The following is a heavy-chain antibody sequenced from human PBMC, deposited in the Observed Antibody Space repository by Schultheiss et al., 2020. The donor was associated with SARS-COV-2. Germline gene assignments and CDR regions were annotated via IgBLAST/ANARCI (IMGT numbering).Heavy chain of an antibody. J-gene: IGHJ4*02. V-gene: IGHV4-39*01. Sequence: SQTLSLTCTVSGGSISSGGYYWGWIRQPPGKGLEWIGSIYYSGSTYYNPSLKSRVTISVDTSKNQFSLKLSSVTAADTAVYYCARSVTTGGFFDYWGQGTLVTVSS. CDR3: ARSVTTGGFFDY. CDR1: GGSISSGGYY. D-gene: IGHD4-17*01. CDR2: IYYSGST.